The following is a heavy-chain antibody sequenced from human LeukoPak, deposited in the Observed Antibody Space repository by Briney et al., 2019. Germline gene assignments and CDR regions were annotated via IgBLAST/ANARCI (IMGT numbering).Heavy chain of an antibody. V-gene: IGHV2-5*02. CDR3: AHRRGTTMLFNWFDP. CDR2: IYWDDDK. CDR1: GFSLSTSGVG. D-gene: IGHD4-17*01. J-gene: IGHJ5*02. Sequence: SGPTLVKPTQTLTLTCTFSGFSLSTSGVGVGWIRQPPGKALEWLALIYWDDDKRHSPSLKSRLTITKDTSKNQVVLTMTNMDPVDTATYYCAHRRGTTMLFNWFDPWGQGTLVTVSS.